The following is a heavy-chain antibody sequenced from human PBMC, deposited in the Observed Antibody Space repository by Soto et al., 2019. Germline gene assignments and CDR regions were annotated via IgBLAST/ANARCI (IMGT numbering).Heavy chain of an antibody. D-gene: IGHD3-9*01. CDR1: GYTFTSYG. Sequence: GASVKASCKASGYTFTSYGISWVRQAPGQGLEWMGWISAYNGNTNYAQKLQGRVTMTTDTSTSTAYMELRSLRSDDTAVYYCARGHPYDILTGYSFYYYYGMDVWGQGTTVTVSS. J-gene: IGHJ6*02. V-gene: IGHV1-18*01. CDR2: ISAYNGNT. CDR3: ARGHPYDILTGYSFYYYYGMDV.